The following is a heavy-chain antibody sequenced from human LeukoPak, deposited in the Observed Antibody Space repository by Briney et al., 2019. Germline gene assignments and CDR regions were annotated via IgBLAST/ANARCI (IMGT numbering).Heavy chain of an antibody. Sequence: HGGSLQISCKGSGYSFTSYWIGWVRQMPGKGLEWMGIIYPGDSDTRYSPSFQGQVTISADKSISTAYLQWSSLKASDTAMYYCARRVMYYYDSSGYPFDYWGQGTLVTVSS. CDR2: IYPGDSDT. D-gene: IGHD3-22*01. J-gene: IGHJ4*02. CDR3: ARRVMYYYDSSGYPFDY. V-gene: IGHV5-51*01. CDR1: GYSFTSYW.